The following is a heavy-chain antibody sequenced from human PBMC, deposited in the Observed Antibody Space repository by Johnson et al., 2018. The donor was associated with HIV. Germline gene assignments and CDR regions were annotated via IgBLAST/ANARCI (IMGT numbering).Heavy chain of an antibody. CDR1: GFTFSSYG. CDR3: AREGAWEVRPGAFDI. D-gene: IGHD1-26*01. Sequence: VQLVESGGGLVQPGGSLRLSCAASGFTFSSYGMHWVRQAPGKGLVWVSRTNNDGSTTTYADSVKGRFPVSRDKVKNTLHLQMNSLRAEDTAGYHCAREGAWEVRPGAFDIWGQGTTVTVSS. CDR2: TNNDGSTT. V-gene: IGHV3-74*01. J-gene: IGHJ3*02.